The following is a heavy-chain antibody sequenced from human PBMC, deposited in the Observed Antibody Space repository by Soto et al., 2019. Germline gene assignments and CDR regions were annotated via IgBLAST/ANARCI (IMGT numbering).Heavy chain of an antibody. CDR2: IKSKTDGGTT. J-gene: IGHJ4*02. Sequence: EVQLVESGGGLVKPGGSLRLSCAASGFTFSNAWMSWVRQAPGKGLEWVGRIKSKTDGGTTDYAAPVKGRFTISRDDSKNTLYLQMNSLKTEDTAVYYCTTDQYCSGGSCYANKGWTAFDYWGQGTLFTVSS. V-gene: IGHV3-15*01. D-gene: IGHD2-15*01. CDR3: TTDQYCSGGSCYANKGWTAFDY. CDR1: GFTFSNAW.